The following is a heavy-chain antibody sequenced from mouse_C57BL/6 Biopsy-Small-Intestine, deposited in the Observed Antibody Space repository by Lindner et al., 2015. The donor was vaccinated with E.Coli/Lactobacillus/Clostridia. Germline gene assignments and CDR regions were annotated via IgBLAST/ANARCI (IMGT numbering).Heavy chain of an antibody. D-gene: IGHD2-2*01. V-gene: IGHV1-7*01. J-gene: IGHJ2*01. CDR3: VRDYGFHFDY. CDR1: GDTFTSYW. Sequence: VQLQESGAELAKPGASVKLSCKASGDTFTSYWMHWVKQRPGQGLEWIGYINPSSDYTKYNQKFKDKATLTADKFSSTAYMQLSSLTYEDSAVYYCVRDYGFHFDYWGQGTTLTVSS. CDR2: INPSSDYT.